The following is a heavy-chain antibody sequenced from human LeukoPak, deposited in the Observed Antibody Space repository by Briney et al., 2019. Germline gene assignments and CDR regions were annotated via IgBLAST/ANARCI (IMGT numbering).Heavy chain of an antibody. CDR3: ARVNDYDGPGFFDY. CDR1: GYTFTSYG. Sequence: ASVKVSCKASGYTFTSYGISWVRQAPGQGLEWMGWISAYNGNTNYAQKLQGRVTMTTDTSTSTAYMELRSLRSDDTPVYYCARVNDYDGPGFFDYWGQGTLVTVSS. CDR2: ISAYNGNT. D-gene: IGHD4-17*01. J-gene: IGHJ4*02. V-gene: IGHV1-18*01.